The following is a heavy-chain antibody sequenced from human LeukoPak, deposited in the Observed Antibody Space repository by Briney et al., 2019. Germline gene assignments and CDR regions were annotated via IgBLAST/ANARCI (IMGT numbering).Heavy chain of an antibody. CDR1: GFTFSSHG. Sequence: SGRSLRLSCAASGFTFSSHGIHWVRQAPGRGLEWVAVIWYDGTNKYYEDSVKGRFSISRDDSKNTVYLQMNSLRAEDTAVYYCARVATMVRVPLDALDIWGQGTMVSVSS. D-gene: IGHD3-10*01. J-gene: IGHJ3*02. CDR2: IWYDGTNK. V-gene: IGHV3-33*01. CDR3: ARVATMVRVPLDALDI.